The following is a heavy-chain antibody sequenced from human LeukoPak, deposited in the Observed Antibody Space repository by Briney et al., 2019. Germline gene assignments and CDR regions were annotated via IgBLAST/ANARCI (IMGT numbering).Heavy chain of an antibody. CDR3: GKTTAGYSSGQKPAWPVDY. J-gene: IGHJ4*02. D-gene: IGHD6-19*01. CDR2: IFGSGGSP. V-gene: IGHV3-23*01. Sequence: GGSLRLSCEASGFTFGSFAMYWVPQAPGKGLHWIAGIFGSGGSPHYADSVKGRFTISRDNSKNTVYMPINSLRAEETAVYYCGKTTAGYSSGQKPAWPVDYWGQGTLVTVSS. CDR1: GFTFGSFA.